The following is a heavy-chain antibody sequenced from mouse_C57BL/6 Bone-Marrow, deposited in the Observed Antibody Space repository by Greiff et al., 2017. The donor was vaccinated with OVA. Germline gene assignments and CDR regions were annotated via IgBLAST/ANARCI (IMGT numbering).Heavy chain of an antibody. V-gene: IGHV5-16*01. J-gene: IGHJ4*01. CDR3: AREVYDGYYGAMDY. D-gene: IGHD2-3*01. Sequence: EVKLVESEGGLVQPGSSMKLSCTASGFTFSDYYMAWVRQVPEKGLEWVANINYDGSSTYYLDSLKSRFIVSRDNAKNILYLQMSSLKSEDTATYYCAREVYDGYYGAMDYWGQGTSVTVSS. CDR1: GFTFSDYY. CDR2: INYDGSST.